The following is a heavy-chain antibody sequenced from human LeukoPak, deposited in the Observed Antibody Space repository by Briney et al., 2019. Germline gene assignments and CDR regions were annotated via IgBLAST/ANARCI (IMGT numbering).Heavy chain of an antibody. J-gene: IGHJ3*02. D-gene: IGHD6-6*01. V-gene: IGHV4-30-2*01. CDR3: ARGVLRSLLKRQLGAFDI. CDR1: GGSISSGGYY. CDR2: IYHSGST. Sequence: PSETLSLTYTVSGGSISSGGYYWSWIRQPPGKGLEWIGYIYHSGSTYYNPSLKSRVTISVDRSKNQFSLKLSSVTAADTAVYYCARGVLRSLLKRQLGAFDIWGQGTMVTVSS.